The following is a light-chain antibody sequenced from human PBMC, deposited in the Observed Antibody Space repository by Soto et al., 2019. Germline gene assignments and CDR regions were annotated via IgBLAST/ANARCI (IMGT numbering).Light chain of an antibody. J-gene: IGKJ4*01. CDR3: LQYNNWPLT. Sequence: EIVMTQSPATLSVSPGERATLSCRASQSVSSVLAWYQQKPGQAPRLLIYGASTRATGIPARFSGSGSGTEFTLTISSLQSEDFAVYYCLQYNNWPLTFGGGTKVEIK. V-gene: IGKV3-15*01. CDR2: GAS. CDR1: QSVSSV.